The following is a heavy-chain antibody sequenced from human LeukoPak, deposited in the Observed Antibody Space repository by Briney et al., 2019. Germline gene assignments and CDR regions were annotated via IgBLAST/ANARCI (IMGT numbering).Heavy chain of an antibody. CDR3: ARTWSYGSGSYLTFDY. J-gene: IGHJ4*02. CDR2: IYYSGST. Sequence: PSETLSLTCSVSDDSIISSSYYWGWIRQHPGKGLEWIGYIYYSGSTYYNPSLKSRVTISVDTSKNQFSLKLSSVTAADTAVYYCARTWSYGSGSYLTFDYWGQGTLVTVSS. V-gene: IGHV4-31*03. CDR1: DDSIISSSYY. D-gene: IGHD3-10*01.